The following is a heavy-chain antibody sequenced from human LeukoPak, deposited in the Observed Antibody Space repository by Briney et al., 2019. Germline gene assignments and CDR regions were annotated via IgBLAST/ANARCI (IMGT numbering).Heavy chain of an antibody. CDR2: ISSGSDYI. CDR1: GFTFRRYS. V-gene: IGHV3-21*01. D-gene: IGHD1-26*01. CDR3: ARDLSLAMPGGFDY. Sequence: PGVSLRLSCAASGFTFRRYSMNWVRQDPGKGLEWVSTISSGSDYIYYADSVRGRFTISRDNFRNSVFLEVNSLRAEDTAIYYCARDLSLAMPGGFDYWGQGILVTVSS. J-gene: IGHJ4*02.